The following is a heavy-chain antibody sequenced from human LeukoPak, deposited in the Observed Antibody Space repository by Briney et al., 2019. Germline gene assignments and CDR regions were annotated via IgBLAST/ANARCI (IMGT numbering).Heavy chain of an antibody. CDR3: ASLPTYYYDSSGYYYVSH. Sequence: SETLSLTCTVSGGSISSYYWSWIRQPPGKGLEWIGEINHSGSTNYNPSLKSRVTISVDTSKNQFSLKLSSVTAADTAVYYCASLPTYYYDSSGYYYVSHWGQGTLVTVSS. J-gene: IGHJ4*02. D-gene: IGHD3-22*01. CDR1: GGSISSYY. V-gene: IGHV4-34*01. CDR2: INHSGST.